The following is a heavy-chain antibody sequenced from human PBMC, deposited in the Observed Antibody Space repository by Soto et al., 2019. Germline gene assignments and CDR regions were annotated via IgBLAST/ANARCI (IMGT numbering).Heavy chain of an antibody. D-gene: IGHD2-15*01. CDR2: ISGSGGST. J-gene: IGHJ6*03. CDR1: RFTFSSYA. V-gene: IGHV3-23*01. CDR3: AKDQIVVVVAATGIDYYMDV. Sequence: EVQLLESGGGLVQPGGSLRLSCAASRFTFSSYAMSWVRQAPGKGLEWVSAISGSGGSTYYADSVKGRFTISRDNSKNTLYLQMNSLRAEDTAVYYCAKDQIVVVVAATGIDYYMDVWGKGTTVTVSS.